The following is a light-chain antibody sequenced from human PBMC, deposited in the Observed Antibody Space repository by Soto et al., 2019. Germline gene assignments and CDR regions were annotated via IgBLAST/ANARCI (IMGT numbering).Light chain of an antibody. CDR3: SSYTSSSTLV. V-gene: IGLV2-14*01. Sequence: QSVLTQPASVSGSPGQSITISSTGTGSDVGGYNYVSWYQQHPGKAPKLMIYDVSNRPSGVSNRFSGSKSGNTASLTISGLQAEDEADYYCSSYTSSSTLVFGGGTQLTVL. CDR2: DVS. J-gene: IGLJ2*01. CDR1: GSDVGGYNY.